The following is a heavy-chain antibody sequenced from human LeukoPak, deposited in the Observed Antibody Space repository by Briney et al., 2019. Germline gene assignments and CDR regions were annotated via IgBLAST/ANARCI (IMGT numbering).Heavy chain of an antibody. Sequence: TGGSLRLSCAASGFTFSSYEMNWVRQAPGKGLEWVSYISSSGSTIYYADSVKGRSTISRDNAKNSLYLQMNSLRAEDTAVYYCASRDRTYYYGSGRVKDYFDYWGQGTLVTVSS. D-gene: IGHD3-10*01. J-gene: IGHJ4*02. CDR1: GFTFSSYE. CDR2: ISSSGSTI. CDR3: ASRDRTYYYGSGRVKDYFDY. V-gene: IGHV3-48*03.